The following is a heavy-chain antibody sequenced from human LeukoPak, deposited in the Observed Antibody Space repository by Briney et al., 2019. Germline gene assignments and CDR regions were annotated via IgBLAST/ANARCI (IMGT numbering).Heavy chain of an antibody. CDR3: AKARGYYDSSGPRG. CDR2: ISGSGGST. Sequence: GGSLRLSCAASGFTFSSYAMSWVRQAPGKGLGWVSAISGSGGSTYYADSVKGRFTISRDNSKNTLYLQMNSLRAEDTAVYYCAKARGYYDSSGPRGWGQGTLVTVSS. J-gene: IGHJ4*02. D-gene: IGHD3-22*01. CDR1: GFTFSSYA. V-gene: IGHV3-23*01.